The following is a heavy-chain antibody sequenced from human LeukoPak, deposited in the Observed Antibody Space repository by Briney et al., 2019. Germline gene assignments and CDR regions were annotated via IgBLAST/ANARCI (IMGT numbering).Heavy chain of an antibody. V-gene: IGHV1-2*02. Sequence: ASVKVSCKASGYTFTYFYIHWVRQAPGQGLEWMGWINPNSGGTNYAQKFQGRVTMTRGTSISTAYMELSRLRSDDTAVYYCARDNSVEDTAWWFDPWGQGTLVTVSS. D-gene: IGHD4-23*01. CDR3: ARDNSVEDTAWWFDP. CDR2: INPNSGGT. CDR1: GYTFTYFY. J-gene: IGHJ5*02.